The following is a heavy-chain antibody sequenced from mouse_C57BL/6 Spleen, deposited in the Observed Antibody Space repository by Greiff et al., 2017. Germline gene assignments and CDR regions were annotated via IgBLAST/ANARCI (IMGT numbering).Heavy chain of an antibody. D-gene: IGHD2-12*01. Sequence: VQVLESGPGLVQPSQSLSITCTASGFSLTSSGVHWVRQSPGKGLEWLGVIGRGGSTDYNAAVMSRLSITKDNSKSQVFCKMNSLQADDTAIYYCAKEGFYDGYYFDDWGQGTTLTVSS. J-gene: IGHJ2*01. V-gene: IGHV2-5*01. CDR3: AKEGFYDGYYFDD. CDR1: GFSLTSSG. CDR2: IGRGGST.